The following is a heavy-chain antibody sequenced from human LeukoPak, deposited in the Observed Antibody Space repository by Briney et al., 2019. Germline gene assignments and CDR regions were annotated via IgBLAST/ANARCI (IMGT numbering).Heavy chain of an antibody. CDR2: INTDGSST. D-gene: IGHD1-26*01. CDR3: ARGVGGSYYGSLDV. CDR1: GFTFSSYW. V-gene: IGHV3-74*01. J-gene: IGHJ6*04. Sequence: GGSLRLSCAASGFTFSSYWMHWVRQAPGKGLVWVSRINTDGSSTIYADSVKGRFTISRDNAKNTLYLQMNSLRAEDTAVYYCARGVGGSYYGSLDVWGKGTTVTVSS.